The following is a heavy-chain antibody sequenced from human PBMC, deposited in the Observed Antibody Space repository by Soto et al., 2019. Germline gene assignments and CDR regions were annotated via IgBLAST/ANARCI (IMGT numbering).Heavy chain of an antibody. D-gene: IGHD6-19*01. CDR3: ARAGYSSGWLGYWFDP. Sequence: GASVKVSCKASGYTFTSYGISWVRQAPGQGLEWMGWISAYNGNTNYAQKLQGRVTMTTDTSTSTAYMELRSLRSDDTAVYYCARAGYSSGWLGYWFDPWGQGTQVTVSS. V-gene: IGHV1-18*01. CDR1: GYTFTSYG. J-gene: IGHJ5*02. CDR2: ISAYNGNT.